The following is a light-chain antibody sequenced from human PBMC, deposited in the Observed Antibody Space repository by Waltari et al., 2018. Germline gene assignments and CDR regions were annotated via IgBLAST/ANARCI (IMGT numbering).Light chain of an antibody. Sequence: ELVLTPSPATLSLSPGESATLSCRASQSISRYLAWYQQKPGQAPRLLIYAASSRATGIPDRFSGSGSGTDFSLTISRLEPEDFAVYYCQNHERLPAMFGQGTKVEIK. CDR3: QNHERLPAM. V-gene: IGKV3-20*01. CDR1: QSISRY. J-gene: IGKJ1*01. CDR2: AAS.